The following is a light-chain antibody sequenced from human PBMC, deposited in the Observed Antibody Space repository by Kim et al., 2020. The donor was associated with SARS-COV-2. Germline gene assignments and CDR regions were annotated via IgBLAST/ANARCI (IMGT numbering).Light chain of an antibody. V-gene: IGKV3-20*01. Sequence: WSPGERDTLSCRASQSVSSYYLAWYQQKPGQAPRLLIYGASSRATGIPDRFSGSGSGTDFTLTISRLEPEDFAVYYCQQYVSSPYSFGQGTKLEI. CDR2: GAS. J-gene: IGKJ2*03. CDR3: QQYVSSPYS. CDR1: QSVSSYY.